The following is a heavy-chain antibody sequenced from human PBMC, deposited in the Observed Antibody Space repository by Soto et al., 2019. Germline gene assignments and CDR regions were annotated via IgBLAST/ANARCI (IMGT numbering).Heavy chain of an antibody. Sequence: SCKASGYTVSSNYMCWVRQAPGKGLEWVSVIYSGGSTYYADSVKGRFTISRDNSKNTLYLQMNSLRAEDTAVYYCARDLGSSWYRGGEYWGQGTLVTVSS. D-gene: IGHD6-13*01. CDR2: IYSGGST. J-gene: IGHJ4*02. CDR1: GYTVSSNY. CDR3: ARDLGSSWYRGGEY. V-gene: IGHV3-66*01.